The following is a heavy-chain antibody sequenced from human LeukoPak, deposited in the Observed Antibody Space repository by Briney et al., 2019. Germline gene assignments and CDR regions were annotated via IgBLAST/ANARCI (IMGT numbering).Heavy chain of an antibody. CDR2: INHSGST. CDR3: ARFTAVAGGFDY. J-gene: IGHJ4*02. V-gene: IGHV4-34*01. Sequence: SETLSLTCAVYGGSFSGYYWGWIRQPPGKGLEWIGEINHSGSTNYNPSLKSRVTISVDTSKNQFSLKLSSVTAADTAVYYCARFTAVAGGFDYWGQGTLVTVSS. D-gene: IGHD6-19*01. CDR1: GGSFSGYY.